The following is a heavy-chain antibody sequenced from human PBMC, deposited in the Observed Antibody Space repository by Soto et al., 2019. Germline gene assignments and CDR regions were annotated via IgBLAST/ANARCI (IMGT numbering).Heavy chain of an antibody. J-gene: IGHJ3*02. CDR2: IVVGSGNA. Sequence: ASVKVSCKASGVTFTSSAVQWVRHARGQRLEWIGWIVVGSGNANYAQKFQERVTITRDMSTSTAYMELSSLRSEDTAVYYCAAGSGDALMALDIWGQGTMVTV. CDR1: GVTFTSSA. CDR3: AAGSGDALMALDI. D-gene: IGHD4-17*01. V-gene: IGHV1-58*01.